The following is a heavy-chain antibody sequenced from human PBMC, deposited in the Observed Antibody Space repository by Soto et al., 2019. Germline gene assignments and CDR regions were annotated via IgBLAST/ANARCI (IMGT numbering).Heavy chain of an antibody. Sequence: GGSLRLSCEASGFTLGTYAMSWVRQAPGKGLDWISSISGGGESTYHADSVKGRFTVSRDNSKNTLFLQMDSLRIEDTATYFCAKHSGAFYGWDVWGRGATVTVSS. CDR3: AKHSGAFYGWDV. J-gene: IGHJ6*02. CDR2: ISGGGEST. D-gene: IGHD6-19*01. CDR1: GFTLGTYA. V-gene: IGHV3-23*01.